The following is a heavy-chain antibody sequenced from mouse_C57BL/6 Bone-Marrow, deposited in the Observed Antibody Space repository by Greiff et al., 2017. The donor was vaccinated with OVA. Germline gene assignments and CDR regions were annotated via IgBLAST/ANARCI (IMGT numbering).Heavy chain of an antibody. V-gene: IGHV1-72*01. D-gene: IGHD1-1*01. J-gene: IGHJ1*03. CDR1: GYTFTSYW. CDR3: ARSTTVVATNWYFDV. CDR2: IDPNSGGT. Sequence: QVQLQQPGAELVKPGASVKLSCKASGYTFTSYWMHWVKQRPGRGLEWIGRIDPNSGGTKYNEKFKSKATLTVDKPSSTAYMQLSRQTSEGSAVYYCARSTTVVATNWYFDVWGTGTTVTVSS.